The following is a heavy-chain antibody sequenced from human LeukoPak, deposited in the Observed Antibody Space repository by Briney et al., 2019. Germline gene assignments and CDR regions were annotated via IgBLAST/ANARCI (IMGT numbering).Heavy chain of an antibody. Sequence: GGSLRLSCVVSGISFSTYAMTWARQAPGKGLEGVSYISERGGTTPCADSVKGRFTISRDTSLNTLYLQMNNLRAEDTAVYFCAKRGVVIRGILVIGYHQEAYHYDFWGQGVLVTVSS. CDR1: GISFSTYA. D-gene: IGHD3-10*01. CDR3: AKRGVVIRGILVIGYHQEAYHYDF. CDR2: ISERGGTT. J-gene: IGHJ4*02. V-gene: IGHV3-23*01.